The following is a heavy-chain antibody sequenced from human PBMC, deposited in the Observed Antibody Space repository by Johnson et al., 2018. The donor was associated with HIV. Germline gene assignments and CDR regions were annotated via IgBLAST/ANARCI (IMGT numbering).Heavy chain of an antibody. J-gene: IGHJ3*02. V-gene: IGHV3-30*02. D-gene: IGHD1-1*01. CDR3: ATSTASDAFDI. Sequence: QVQLVESGGGLVQPGGSLRLSCAASGFTFSNYGMHWVRQAPGKGLEWVAFIRYDRSNKNYSDSVKGRFTISRDNSKNTLYLQMNSLRAEDTAVYYCATSTASDAFDIWGQGTMVTVSS. CDR2: IRYDRSNK. CDR1: GFTFSNYG.